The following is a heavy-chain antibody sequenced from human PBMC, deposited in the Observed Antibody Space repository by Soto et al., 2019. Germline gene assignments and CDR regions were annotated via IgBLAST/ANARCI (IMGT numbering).Heavy chain of an antibody. J-gene: IGHJ6*02. CDR1: GYTFTGYY. Sequence: QVQLVQSGAEVKKPGASVKVSCKASGYTFTGYYMHWVRQAPGQGLEWMGWINPNSGGTNYAQKFQGWVTMTRDTSISTAYKELSRLRSDDTAVYYCARDPAWSGAYYYGMDVWGQGTTVTVSS. D-gene: IGHD3-3*01. CDR3: ARDPAWSGAYYYGMDV. V-gene: IGHV1-2*04. CDR2: INPNSGGT.